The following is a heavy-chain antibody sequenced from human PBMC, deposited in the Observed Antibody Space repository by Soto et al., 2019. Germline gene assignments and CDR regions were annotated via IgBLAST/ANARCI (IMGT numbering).Heavy chain of an antibody. J-gene: IGHJ6*02. Sequence: GGSLRLSCAASGFTFSSYATSWVRQAPGKGLEWVSAISGSGGSTYYADSVKGRFTISRDNSKNTLYLQMNSLRAEDTAVYYCAKDGDPIAYYHYGMDVWGQGTTVTVSS. CDR1: GFTFSSYA. CDR2: ISGSGGST. D-gene: IGHD7-27*01. V-gene: IGHV3-23*01. CDR3: AKDGDPIAYYHYGMDV.